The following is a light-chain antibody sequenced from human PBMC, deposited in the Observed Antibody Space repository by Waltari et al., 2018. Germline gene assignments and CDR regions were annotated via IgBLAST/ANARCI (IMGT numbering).Light chain of an antibody. CDR3: TSYTSSSSSAYVV. CDR1: SSDVGGYKY. Sequence: QSALTQPASVSGSPGQSITISCTGTSSDVGGYKYVSWYQHHPGKAPKLMLYDVRKRPQGCSNSFSGSKSGNTASLTISGLQSEDEADYYCTSYTSSSSSAYVVFGGGTKLTVL. CDR2: DVR. V-gene: IGLV2-14*03. J-gene: IGLJ2*01.